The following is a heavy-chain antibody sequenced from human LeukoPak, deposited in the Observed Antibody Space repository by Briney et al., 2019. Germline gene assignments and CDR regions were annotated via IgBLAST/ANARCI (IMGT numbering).Heavy chain of an antibody. J-gene: IGHJ3*02. V-gene: IGHV1-2*02. CDR2: INPNSGGT. CDR1: GYTFTGYY. Sequence: ASVKVSCKASGYTFTGYYMHWVRQAPGQGLEWMGWINPNSGGTNYAQKFQGRVTMTRDTSISTAYMELSRLRSDDTAVYYCARDFEYYYDTKWNAFDIWGQGTMVAVSS. CDR3: ARDFEYYYDTKWNAFDI. D-gene: IGHD3-22*01.